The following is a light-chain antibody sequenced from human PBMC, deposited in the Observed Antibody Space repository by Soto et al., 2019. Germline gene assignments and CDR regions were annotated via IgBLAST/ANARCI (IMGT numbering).Light chain of an antibody. CDR1: GSNIGAGYD. Sequence: QSVLTQPPSVSGAPGQSVTISCIGSGSNIGAGYDVHWYQQLPGVVPKLLIFDTTNRPSGIPGRFSGSKSGASASLAITGLLPEDEADFFCQSFDTNLNAVVFGGGTQLTVL. CDR3: QSFDTNLNAVV. J-gene: IGLJ2*01. V-gene: IGLV1-40*01. CDR2: DTT.